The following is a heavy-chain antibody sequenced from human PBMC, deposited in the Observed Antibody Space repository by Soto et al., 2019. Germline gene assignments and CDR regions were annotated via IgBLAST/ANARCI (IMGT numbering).Heavy chain of an antibody. J-gene: IGHJ6*02. CDR3: ARDHKMTTVTMLPYYYYGMDV. CDR2: IWYDGSNK. Sequence: QVQLVESGGGVVQPGRSLRLSCAASGFTFSSYGMHWVRQAPGKGLEWVAVIWYDGSNKYYADSVKGRFTISRDNSKNTLYLQMNSLRAEDTAVYYCARDHKMTTVTMLPYYYYGMDVWGQGTTVTVSS. D-gene: IGHD4-17*01. V-gene: IGHV3-33*01. CDR1: GFTFSSYG.